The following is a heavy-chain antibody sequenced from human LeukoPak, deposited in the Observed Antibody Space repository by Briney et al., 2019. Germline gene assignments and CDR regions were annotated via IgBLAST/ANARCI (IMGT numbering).Heavy chain of an antibody. CDR2: IIYTGNT. V-gene: IGHV4-39*07. CDR1: GGSISSTSYY. CDR3: AREKGGYFDY. Sequence: SETLSLTCTASGGSISSTSYYWGWIRRPPGRGLEWIGGIIYTGNTKYNPSLKSRLTISVDTSKNQFSLKLSSVTAADTAVYYCAREKGGYFDYWGQGTLVTVSS. J-gene: IGHJ4*02. D-gene: IGHD2-15*01.